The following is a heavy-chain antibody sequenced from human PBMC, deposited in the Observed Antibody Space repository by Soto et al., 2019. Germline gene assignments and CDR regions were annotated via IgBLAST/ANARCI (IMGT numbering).Heavy chain of an antibody. CDR1: GYSFTSYG. V-gene: IGHV5-51*01. J-gene: IGHJ6*02. Sequence: EESLTSSCKASGYSFTSYGIVCVSQMPGKGLECMGIIYPGDSYTRDSTSFRGQVTISAHKSISTAYLQWSSLKASDTSMYHCAGGGTAYYYGMDVWGQGTPVTVSS. CDR2: IYPGDSYT. CDR3: AGGGTAYYYGMDV.